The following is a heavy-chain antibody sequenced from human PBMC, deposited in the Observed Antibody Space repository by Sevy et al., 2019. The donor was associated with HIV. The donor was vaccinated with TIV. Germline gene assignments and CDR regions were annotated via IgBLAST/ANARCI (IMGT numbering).Heavy chain of an antibody. V-gene: IGHV3-30-3*01. CDR1: GFTFSSFA. Sequence: GGSLRLSCAASGFTFSSFAMHWVRQAPGKGLEWVAVISDDGSNKYYADSVKGRFTISRDNSKNTLYLQMSSLRAEDTAMFYCARDRQYCSGGTCYRTGYFDYWGQGTLVTVSS. CDR2: ISDDGSNK. CDR3: ARDRQYCSGGTCYRTGYFDY. J-gene: IGHJ4*02. D-gene: IGHD2-15*01.